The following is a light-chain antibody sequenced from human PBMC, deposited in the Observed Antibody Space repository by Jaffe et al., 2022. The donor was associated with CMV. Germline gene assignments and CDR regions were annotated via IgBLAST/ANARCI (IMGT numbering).Light chain of an antibody. Sequence: SYELTQPLSVSVALGQTATITCGGNNIGSKSVHWYQQKPGQAPVLVVYRDRNRPSGIPERFSGSNSGNTATLTITGVQAGDEADYCCQVWDSNTAVFGGGTKLTVL. V-gene: IGLV3-9*01. CDR1: NIGSKS. CDR3: QVWDSNTAV. J-gene: IGLJ2*01. CDR2: RDR.